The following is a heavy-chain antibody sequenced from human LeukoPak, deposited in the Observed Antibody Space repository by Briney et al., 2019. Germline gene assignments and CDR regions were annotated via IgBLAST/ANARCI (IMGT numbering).Heavy chain of an antibody. D-gene: IGHD5-18*01. CDR1: GGSISSYY. CDR3: ARDDTAMAFDY. CDR2: IYYSGST. J-gene: IGHJ4*02. V-gene: IGHV4-59*01. Sequence: SETLSLTCTVSGGSISSYYWSWIRQPPGKGLEWIGYIYYSGSTNYNPSLKSRVTISVDTSKNQFSLKLSSVTAADTAVYYCARDDTAMAFDYWGQGTLVTVSS.